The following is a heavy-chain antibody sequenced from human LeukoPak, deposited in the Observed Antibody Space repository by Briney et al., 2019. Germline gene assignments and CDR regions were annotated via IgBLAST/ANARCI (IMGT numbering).Heavy chain of an antibody. CDR2: IYYSGST. V-gene: IGHV4-31*03. CDR3: ARSAVPAAWNNWFDP. Sequence: SETLSLTCTVSGGSISSGGYYWSWIRQHPGKGLEWIGYIYYSGSTYYNPSLKSRVTISVDTSKNQFSLRLSSVTAADTAVYYCARSAVPAAWNNWFDPWGRGTLVTVSS. D-gene: IGHD2-2*01. J-gene: IGHJ5*02. CDR1: GGSISSGGYY.